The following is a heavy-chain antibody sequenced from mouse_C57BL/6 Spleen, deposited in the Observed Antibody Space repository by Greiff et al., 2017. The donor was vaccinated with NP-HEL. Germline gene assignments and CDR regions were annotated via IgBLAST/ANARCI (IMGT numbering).Heavy chain of an antibody. J-gene: IGHJ4*01. D-gene: IGHD2-3*01. CDR3: AIDDYCSNYYAMDY. V-gene: IGHV1-39*01. CDR1: GYSFTDYN. CDR2: INPNYGTT. Sequence: VQLQQSGPELVKPGASVKISCKASGYSFTDYNMNWVKQSNGKSLEWIGVINPNYGTTSYNQKFKGKATLTVDQSSNTAYMQLNILTSEDSAVYYCAIDDYCSNYYAMDYWGQGTSVTVSS.